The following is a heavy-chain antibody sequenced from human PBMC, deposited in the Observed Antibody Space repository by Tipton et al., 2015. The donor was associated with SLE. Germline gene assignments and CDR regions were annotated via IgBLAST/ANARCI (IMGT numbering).Heavy chain of an antibody. CDR2: IYHSGST. Sequence: TLSLTCTVSGGSVSSQYWSWIRQPPGKGLEWIGYIYHSGSTNYNPSLTSRVTISVDTSKNQFYLNLRSVTAAGTAVYYCARSSGWDAEYFQDGGQGTLVTVSS. J-gene: IGHJ1*01. D-gene: IGHD6-19*01. CDR3: ARSSGWDAEYFQD. V-gene: IGHV4-59*02. CDR1: GGSVSSQY.